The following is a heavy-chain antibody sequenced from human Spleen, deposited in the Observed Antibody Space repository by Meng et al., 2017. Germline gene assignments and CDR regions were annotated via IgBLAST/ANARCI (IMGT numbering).Heavy chain of an antibody. D-gene: IGHD2/OR15-2a*01. V-gene: IGHV3-23*01. CDR2: ISSTGGAT. Sequence: EVQLLEFGGGLLQPGGSLRLSCAASGFTISSYTMSWVRQAPGKGLEWVSTISSTGGATYYADSVKGRLTISRDNSKNTLYLQMNSLRAEDTAVYYCVPRTTFYDFWGQGTLVTVSS. CDR3: VPRTTFYDF. J-gene: IGHJ4*02. CDR1: GFTISSYT.